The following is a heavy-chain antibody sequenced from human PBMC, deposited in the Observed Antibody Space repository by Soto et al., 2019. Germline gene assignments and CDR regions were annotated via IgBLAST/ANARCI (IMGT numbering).Heavy chain of an antibody. CDR3: AKDSGYNYGYFRWFDP. CDR1: GSSISNYY. Sequence: SETLSLTCTVSGSSISNYYWSWIRPPPGRGLEWIGHIFYSGSTNYNPALKSRVTISVDTSKSQFSLKLSSVTAADTAVYYCAKDSGYNYGYFRWFDPWGQGTLVTVS. J-gene: IGHJ5*02. D-gene: IGHD5-18*01. CDR2: IFYSGST. V-gene: IGHV4-59*01.